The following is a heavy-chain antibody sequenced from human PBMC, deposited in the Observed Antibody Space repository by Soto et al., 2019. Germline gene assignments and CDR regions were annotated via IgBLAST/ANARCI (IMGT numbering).Heavy chain of an antibody. Sequence: GGSLRLSCAASGFTFSSYWMHWVRQAPGKGLVWVSRINSDGSSTSYADSVKGRFTISRDNAKNTLYLQMNSLRAEDTAVYYCAREINQADFDYWGQGTLVTVSS. CDR1: GFTFSSYW. CDR3: AREINQADFDY. J-gene: IGHJ4*02. V-gene: IGHV3-74*01. CDR2: INSDGSST.